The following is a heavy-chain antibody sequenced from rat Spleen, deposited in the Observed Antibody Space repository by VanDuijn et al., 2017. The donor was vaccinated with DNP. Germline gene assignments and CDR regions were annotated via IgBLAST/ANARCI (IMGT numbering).Heavy chain of an antibody. Sequence: EVQLQESGPGLVKPSQSLSLTCSVTGYSITSNYWGWIRKFPGNKMEWMGYISYSGSTTYNPSLKSRISFTRDTSENQFFLHLNSVTTEDTATYYCARWVRYFDYWGQGVMVTVSS. CDR2: ISYSGST. CDR1: GYSITSNY. D-gene: IGHD1-1*01. CDR3: ARWVRYFDY. J-gene: IGHJ2*01. V-gene: IGHV3-1*01.